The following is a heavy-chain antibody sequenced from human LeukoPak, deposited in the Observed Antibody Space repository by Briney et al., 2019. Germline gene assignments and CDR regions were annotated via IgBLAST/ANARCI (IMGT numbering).Heavy chain of an antibody. CDR2: ISGYNGKT. CDR3: ARDTGIAVAGTGDFDY. D-gene: IGHD6-13*01. Sequence: ASVTVSCKASGYTFTNYGISGVRQAPGQGLEWMGWISGYNGKTNYAQKLQGRVTMTTDTSTSTAYMELRSLRSDDTAVYYCARDTGIAVAGTGDFDYWGQGTLVTVSS. J-gene: IGHJ4*02. CDR1: GYTFTNYG. V-gene: IGHV1-18*01.